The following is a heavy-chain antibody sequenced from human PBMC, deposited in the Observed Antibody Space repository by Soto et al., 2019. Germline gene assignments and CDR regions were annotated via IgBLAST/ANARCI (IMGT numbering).Heavy chain of an antibody. CDR1: GFTFSSYA. CDR2: ISYDGSNK. V-gene: IGHV3-30-3*01. Sequence: PGGSLRLSCAASGFTFSSYAMHWVRQAPGKGLEWVAVISYDGSNKYYADPVKGRFTISRDNSKNTLYLQMNSLRAEDTAVYYCARGHEWFPDYWGQGTLVTVSS. D-gene: IGHD3-3*01. CDR3: ARGHEWFPDY. J-gene: IGHJ4*02.